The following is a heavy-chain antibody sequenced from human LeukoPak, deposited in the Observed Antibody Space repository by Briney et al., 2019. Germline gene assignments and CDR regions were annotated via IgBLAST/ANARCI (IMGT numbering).Heavy chain of an antibody. CDR1: GFTFDDYA. J-gene: IGHJ6*02. CDR3: AKDNSGSYYMGYYGMDV. Sequence: GRSLRLSCAASGFTFDDYAMHWVRQAPGKGLEWVSGISWNSGSIGYADSVKGRFTISRDNAKNSLYLQMNSLRAEDTAVYYCAKDNSGSYYMGYYGMDVWGQGTTVTVSS. V-gene: IGHV3-9*01. CDR2: ISWNSGSI. D-gene: IGHD3-10*01.